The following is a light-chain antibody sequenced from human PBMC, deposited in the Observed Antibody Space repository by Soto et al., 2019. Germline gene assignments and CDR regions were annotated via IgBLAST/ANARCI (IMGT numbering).Light chain of an antibody. CDR1: QGMSTY. Sequence: DIQLTQSPSFLSASVGDTVTITCRASQGMSTYLAWYQQKPGKVPKLLIRSASTLQSGVPPRFSGGGSGTEFTRTISTLKPDDSGIYYCHQLNGYHLAFGGGTNVEIK. CDR3: HQLNGYHLA. J-gene: IGKJ4*01. CDR2: SAS. V-gene: IGKV1-9*01.